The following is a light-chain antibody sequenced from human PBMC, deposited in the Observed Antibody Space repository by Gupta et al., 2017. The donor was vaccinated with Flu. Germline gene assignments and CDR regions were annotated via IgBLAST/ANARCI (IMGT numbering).Light chain of an antibody. CDR2: EDT. CDR3: CSYAGSTYV. Sequence: APGQSITISCTGTSSNVGTYNVVSWYQQHPGKAPKLMIYEDTKRPSGVSNRFFGSKSGNTASLTISGLQAEDEADYYCCSYAGSTYVFGGGTKVTVL. CDR1: SSNVGTYNV. J-gene: IGLJ1*01. V-gene: IGLV2-23*01.